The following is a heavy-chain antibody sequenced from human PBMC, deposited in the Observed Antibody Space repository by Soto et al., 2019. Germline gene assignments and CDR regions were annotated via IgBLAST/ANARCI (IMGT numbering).Heavy chain of an antibody. CDR3: ARVLGYCSSTSCYDGINYYYYGMDV. V-gene: IGHV3-30-3*01. CDR2: ISYDGSNK. J-gene: IGHJ6*02. CDR1: GFTFSSYA. D-gene: IGHD2-2*01. Sequence: GGSLRLSCAASGFTFSSYAMHWVRQAPGKGLEWVAVISYDGSNKYYADSVKGRFTISRDNSKNTLYLQMNSLRAEDTDVYYCARVLGYCSSTSCYDGINYYYYGMDVWGQGTMVTVSS.